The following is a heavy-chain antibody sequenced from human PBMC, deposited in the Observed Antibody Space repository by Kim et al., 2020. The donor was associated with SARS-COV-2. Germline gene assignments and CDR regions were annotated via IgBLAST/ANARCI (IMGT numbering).Heavy chain of an antibody. CDR3: ARDLAVVVTASIDY. D-gene: IGHD2-21*02. J-gene: IGHJ4*02. Sequence: AQKFQGRVTMTRDTSISPAYMELGRLRSDDTAVYYCARDLAVVVTASIDYWGQGTLVTVSS. V-gene: IGHV1-2*02.